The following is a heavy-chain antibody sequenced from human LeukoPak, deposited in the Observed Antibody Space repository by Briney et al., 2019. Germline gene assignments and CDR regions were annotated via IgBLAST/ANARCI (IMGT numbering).Heavy chain of an antibody. CDR3: AREFGIVATTRRFDC. J-gene: IGHJ4*02. CDR2: INPNSGGT. D-gene: IGHD5-12*01. Sequence: ASVKVSCKASGYTFTGYYMHWVRQAPGQGLEWMGWINPNSGGTNYAQKFQGRVTMTRDTSISTAYMELSRLRSDDTAVYYCAREFGIVATTRRFDCWGQGTLVTVSS. V-gene: IGHV1-2*02. CDR1: GYTFTGYY.